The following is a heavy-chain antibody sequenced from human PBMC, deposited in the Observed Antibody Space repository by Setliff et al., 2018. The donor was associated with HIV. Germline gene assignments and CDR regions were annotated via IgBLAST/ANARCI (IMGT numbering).Heavy chain of an antibody. J-gene: IGHJ6*03. D-gene: IGHD6-6*01. CDR2: IIPLFGTA. CDR1: GYTFTGYH. V-gene: IGHV1-69*13. CDR3: SKVSEHRTSSGSFYYYRDV. Sequence: SVKVSCKASGYTFTGYHMHWVRQAPGQGLEWVGAIIPLFGTANYAQKFQGRVTITADDSTSTVYMEVRSLRSADTAVYYCSKVSEHRTSSGSFYYYRDVWGEGTTVTVSS.